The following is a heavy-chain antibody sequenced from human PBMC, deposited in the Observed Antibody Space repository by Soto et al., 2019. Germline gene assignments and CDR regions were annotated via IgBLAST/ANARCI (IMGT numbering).Heavy chain of an antibody. J-gene: IGHJ6*03. Sequence: EVQLLESGGGLVQPGGSLRLSCAASGFTFSSYAMSWVRQAPGKGLEWVSAISGSGGSTYYADSVKGRFTISRDNSKNTLYLQMNSLRAEDTAVYYCAKDLNPYCSSPSCYYMDVWGKGTTVTVSS. V-gene: IGHV3-23*01. CDR1: GFTFSSYA. CDR2: ISGSGGST. CDR3: AKDLNPYCSSPSCYYMDV. D-gene: IGHD2-2*01.